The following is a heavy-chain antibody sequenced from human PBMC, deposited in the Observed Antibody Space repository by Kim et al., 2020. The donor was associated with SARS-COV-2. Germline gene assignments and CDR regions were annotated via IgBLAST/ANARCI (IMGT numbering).Heavy chain of an antibody. CDR1: GFTFSTYW. CDR2: INTDGITT. Sequence: GGSLRLSCAASGFTFSTYWMHWVRQAPGKGLVWVSRINTDGITTNYADSVKGRFTISRDNAKNTLFLQMNSLRVEDTAVYYCARVISGGAEYWGQGTLVTVSA. CDR3: ARVISGGAEY. V-gene: IGHV3-74*01. D-gene: IGHD3-10*01. J-gene: IGHJ4*02.